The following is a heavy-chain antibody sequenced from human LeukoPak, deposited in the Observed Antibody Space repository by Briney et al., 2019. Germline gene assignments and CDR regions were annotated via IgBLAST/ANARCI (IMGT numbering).Heavy chain of an antibody. CDR1: GFTFSSYW. CDR3: ARLPIVRGVLYYMDV. J-gene: IGHJ6*03. CDR2: IYYSGST. D-gene: IGHD3-10*01. Sequence: GSLRLSCAASGFTFSSYWMSWVRQAPGKGLEWIGSIYYSGSTYYNPSLKSRVTISVDTSKNQFSLKLSSVTAADTAVYYCARLPIVRGVLYYMDVWGKGTTVTISS. V-gene: IGHV4-39*01.